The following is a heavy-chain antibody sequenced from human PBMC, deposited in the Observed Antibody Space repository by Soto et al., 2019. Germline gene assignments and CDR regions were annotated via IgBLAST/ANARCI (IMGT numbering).Heavy chain of an antibody. CDR2: IKPDARET. J-gene: IGHJ4*02. D-gene: IGHD5-12*01. CDR3: ARGDFRVYVSHGFGY. CDR1: GFMFSSYW. V-gene: IGHV3-7*03. Sequence: EVQLVESGGGLVQPGGSLRLSCAASGFMFSSYWMSWVRQVPGKGLEWVANIKPDARETYYLQSLEGRFTISRDNARNSVYLQMNSLRPEDTAVYYCARGDFRVYVSHGFGYWGQGALVTVSS.